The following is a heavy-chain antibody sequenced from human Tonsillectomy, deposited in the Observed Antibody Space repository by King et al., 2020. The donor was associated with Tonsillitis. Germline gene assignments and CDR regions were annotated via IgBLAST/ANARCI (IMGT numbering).Heavy chain of an antibody. J-gene: IGHJ4*02. CDR3: ARDGAAYDSSGYYPYYFDY. Sequence: QLVQSGAEVKKPGSSVKVSCKASGGTFSSYAISWVRQAPGQGLEWMGRIIPILDIANYAQKFQGRVTITADKSTSTAYMEVSSLRSEDTAVYYCARDGAAYDSSGYYPYYFDYWGQGTLVTVSS. CDR2: IIPILDIA. D-gene: IGHD3-22*01. CDR1: GGTFSSYA. V-gene: IGHV1-69*09.